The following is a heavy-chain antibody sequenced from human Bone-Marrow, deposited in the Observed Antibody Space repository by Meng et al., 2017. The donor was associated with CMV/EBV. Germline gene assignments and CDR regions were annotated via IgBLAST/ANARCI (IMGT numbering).Heavy chain of an antibody. CDR3: ARSPLYSSSWYSGRGSPGYYFDY. J-gene: IGHJ4*02. V-gene: IGHV4-59*01. CDR2: IYYSGGT. CDR1: GGSISNYY. D-gene: IGHD6-13*01. Sequence: SETLSLTCTVSGGSISNYYWSWIRQPPRKRLEWIGSIYYSGGTNYNPSLKSRVTISVDTSKNQFSLKLTSVTAADTAVYYCARSPLYSSSWYSGRGSPGYYFDYWGQGTRVTVYS.